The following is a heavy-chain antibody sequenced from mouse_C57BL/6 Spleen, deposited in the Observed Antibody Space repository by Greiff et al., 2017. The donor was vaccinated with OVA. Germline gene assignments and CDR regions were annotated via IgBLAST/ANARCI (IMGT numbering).Heavy chain of an antibody. J-gene: IGHJ2*01. Sequence: QVQLQQPGAELVMPGASVKLSCKASGYTFTSYWMHWVKQRPGQGLEWIGEIDPSDSHTNYNQKFKGKSTLTVDKSSSTAYMQRSSLTSEDSAVYDCARRLNCTYYFDYWGKGTTLTGSS. CDR1: GYTFTSYW. CDR3: ARRLNCTYYFDY. CDR2: IDPSDSHT. D-gene: IGHD2-2*01. V-gene: IGHV1-69*01.